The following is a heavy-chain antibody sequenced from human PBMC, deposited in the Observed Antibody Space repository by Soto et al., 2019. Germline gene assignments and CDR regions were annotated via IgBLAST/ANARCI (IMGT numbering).Heavy chain of an antibody. D-gene: IGHD1-26*01. CDR1: GDSISNYY. J-gene: IGHJ4*02. V-gene: IGHV4-59*08. Sequence: PSETLSLTCTVSGDSISNYYWNWIRHPPGKGLEWIGYIDYSGDTIYNPSLKSRVTLSVDTSKNQFSLKLSSVTAADTAVYYCARLGGSYAVPHFDYWGQGTLVTVS. CDR3: ARLGGSYAVPHFDY. CDR2: IDYSGDT.